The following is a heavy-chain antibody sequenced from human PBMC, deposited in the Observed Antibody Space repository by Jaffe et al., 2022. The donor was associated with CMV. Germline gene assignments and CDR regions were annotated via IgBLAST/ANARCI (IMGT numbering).Heavy chain of an antibody. CDR3: ASQPIDCTNGVCAHPNFDY. D-gene: IGHD2-8*01. CDR2: IYYSGST. J-gene: IGHJ4*02. CDR1: GGSISSSSYY. Sequence: QLQLQESGPGLVKPSETLSLTCTVSGGSISSSSYYWGWIRQPPGKGLEWIGSIYYSGSTYYNPSLKSRVTISVDTSKNQFSLKLSSVTAADTAVYYCASQPIDCTNGVCAHPNFDYWGQGTLVTVSS. V-gene: IGHV4-39*01.